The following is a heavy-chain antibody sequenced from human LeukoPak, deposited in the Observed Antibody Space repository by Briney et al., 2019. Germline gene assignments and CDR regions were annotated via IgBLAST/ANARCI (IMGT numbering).Heavy chain of an antibody. V-gene: IGHV3-7*02. CDR1: GFTFSNYW. J-gene: IGHJ6*02. CDR2: TKQDGSEK. Sequence: GGSLRLSCAASGFTFSNYWMSGVRQSPGKGLEGGANTKQDGSEKYYVDSVRGRFTISRDNAKNSVYLQMNSRSAEDPAVYYCEAPYYYYYGMDVWGQGTTVTVSS. CDR3: EAPYYYYYGMDV.